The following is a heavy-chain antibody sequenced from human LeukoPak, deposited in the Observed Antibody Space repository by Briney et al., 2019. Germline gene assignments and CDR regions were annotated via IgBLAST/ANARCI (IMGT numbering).Heavy chain of an antibody. CDR1: GFTFSNYN. Sequence: PGGSLRLSCAASGFTFSNYNMNWVRQAPGKGLEWVSSISSSSSYIYYADSVKGRFTISRDNTKNSLYLQMNSLRAEDTAVYYCARDSPYGTAGYWGQGTLVTVS. J-gene: IGHJ4*02. CDR2: ISSSSSYI. V-gene: IGHV3-21*01. D-gene: IGHD2-8*02. CDR3: ARDSPYGTAGY.